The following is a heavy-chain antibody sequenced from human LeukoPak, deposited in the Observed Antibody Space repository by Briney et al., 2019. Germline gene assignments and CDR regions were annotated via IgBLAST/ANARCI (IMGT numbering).Heavy chain of an antibody. V-gene: IGHV3-7*01. Sequence: GGSLRLSCAASGFTLSSYWMQWVRQARGKGLEWVANIKQDGSEKYYVDSVKGRFTISRDNAENSLYLQMNSLRAGDTAVYYCVRAIGGYASYWGQGTLVTVSS. D-gene: IGHD5-12*01. CDR3: VRAIGGYASY. CDR2: IKQDGSEK. CDR1: GFTLSSYW. J-gene: IGHJ4*02.